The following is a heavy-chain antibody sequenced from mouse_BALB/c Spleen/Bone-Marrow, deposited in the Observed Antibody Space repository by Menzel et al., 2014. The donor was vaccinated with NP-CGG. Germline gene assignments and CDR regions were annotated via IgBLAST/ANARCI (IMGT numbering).Heavy chain of an antibody. J-gene: IGHJ3*01. D-gene: IGHD4-1*02. V-gene: IGHV5-6*01. CDR2: INNGGTYT. CDR1: GFTFSSYG. Sequence: EVKLVESGGDLVKPGGSLKLSCAASGFTFSSYGMSWVRQTPDKRLEWVATINNGGTYTYYPDSLKGRFTISRDTAKTALLLQMSSLKSEDAAMYYCALNWDSAYWGQGTLVTVSA. CDR3: ALNWDSAY.